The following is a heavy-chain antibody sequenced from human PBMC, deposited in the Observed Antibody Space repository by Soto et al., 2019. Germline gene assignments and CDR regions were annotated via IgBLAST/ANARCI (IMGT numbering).Heavy chain of an antibody. D-gene: IGHD3-16*01. CDR1: GVSLTTNCYS. V-gene: IGHV4-30-2*01. CDR3: ATYTAFAKYYFDY. J-gene: IGHJ4*02. Sequence: TLSLPCAVSGVSLTTNCYSWSRIRQPPGKGLEWICYIYPSGTIFYNPSLNSRVTISADTSNNQFSLKLTSVTAAHTDVYFCATYTAFAKYYFDYWGRGTLVTVSS. CDR2: IYPSGTI.